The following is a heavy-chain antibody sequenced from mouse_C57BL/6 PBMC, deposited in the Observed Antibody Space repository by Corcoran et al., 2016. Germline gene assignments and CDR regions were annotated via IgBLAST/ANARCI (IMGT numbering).Heavy chain of an antibody. D-gene: IGHD2-3*01. Sequence: QVQLQQSGAELARPGASVKLSCKASGYTFTSYGISWVKQRTGQGLEWIGEIYPRSGSTYYNEKFKGKATLTADKSSSTAYMELRSLTSEDSAVYFCARIYDGYPPDYWGQGTSVTVSS. J-gene: IGHJ4*01. CDR2: IYPRSGST. CDR3: ARIYDGYPPDY. CDR1: GYTFTSYG. V-gene: IGHV1-81*01.